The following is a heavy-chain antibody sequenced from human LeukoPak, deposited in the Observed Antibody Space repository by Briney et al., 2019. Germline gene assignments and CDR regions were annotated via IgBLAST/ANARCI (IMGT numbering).Heavy chain of an antibody. V-gene: IGHV1-69*05. CDR3: ARDRGTYDILTGYYYYYMDV. J-gene: IGHJ6*03. Sequence: ASVKVSCKASGGTFISYAISWVRQAPGQGLEWMGGIIPIFGTANYAQKFQGRVTITTDESTSTAYMELSSLRSEDTAVYYCARDRGTYDILTGYYYYYMDVWGKGTTVTVSS. CDR1: GGTFISYA. D-gene: IGHD3-9*01. CDR2: IIPIFGTA.